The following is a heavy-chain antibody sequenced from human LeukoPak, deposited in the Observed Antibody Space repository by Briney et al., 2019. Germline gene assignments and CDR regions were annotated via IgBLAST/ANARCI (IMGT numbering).Heavy chain of an antibody. D-gene: IGHD6-19*01. V-gene: IGHV1-18*04. J-gene: IGHJ5*02. CDR1: GYTFTDYY. Sequence: GASVKVSCKASGYTFTDYYIHWVRQAPGQGLEWMGWINPNNGATNYAQKLQGRVTMTTDTSTSTAYMELRSLRSDDTAVYYCARDNNVSGWNTENWFDPWGQGTLVTVSS. CDR3: ARDNNVSGWNTENWFDP. CDR2: INPNNGAT.